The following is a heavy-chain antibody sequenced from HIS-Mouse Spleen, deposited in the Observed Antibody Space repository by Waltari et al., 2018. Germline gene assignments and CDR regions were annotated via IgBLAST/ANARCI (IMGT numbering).Heavy chain of an antibody. J-gene: IGHJ3*02. CDR3: ARDKGIGGASGAFDI. V-gene: IGHV1-2*02. Sequence: QVQLVQSGAEVKKPGASVKVSCKASGYTFTGYYMHWVRQAPGQGLEWMGWINPNSGGTNDAQKFQGRVTMTRDTSISTAYMELSRLRSDDTAVYYCARDKGIGGASGAFDIWGQGTMVTVSS. CDR2: INPNSGGT. CDR1: GYTFTGYY. D-gene: IGHD1-26*01.